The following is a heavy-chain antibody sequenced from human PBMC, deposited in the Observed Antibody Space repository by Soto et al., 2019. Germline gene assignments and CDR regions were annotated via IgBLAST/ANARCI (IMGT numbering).Heavy chain of an antibody. J-gene: IGHJ3*02. CDR2: MSPNSGNT. V-gene: IGHV1-8*01. D-gene: IGHD3-10*01. Sequence: QVQLVQSGAEVKKPGASVKVSCKASGYTFTSYDINWVRQATGQGLEWMGWMSPNSGNTGYAQKFQGRVTMTRNTFISTAYMELSSLRSEDTAVYYCARGINYYASGDDAFDIWGQVTMVTVSS. CDR3: ARGINYYASGDDAFDI. CDR1: GYTFTSYD.